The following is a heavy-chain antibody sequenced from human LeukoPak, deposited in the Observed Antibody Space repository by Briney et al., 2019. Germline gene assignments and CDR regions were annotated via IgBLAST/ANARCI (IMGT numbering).Heavy chain of an antibody. J-gene: IGHJ4*02. CDR1: GFTFSSYS. V-gene: IGHV3-21*01. CDR2: ISSSSSYI. D-gene: IGHD1-26*01. Sequence: GGSLRLSCAASGFTFSSYSMNWVRQAPGKGLEWVSSISSSSSYIYYADSVKGRFTISRDNAKNSLYLQMNSLRAEDAAVYYCARGVVGATSPVDYWGQGTLVTVSS. CDR3: ARGVVGATSPVDY.